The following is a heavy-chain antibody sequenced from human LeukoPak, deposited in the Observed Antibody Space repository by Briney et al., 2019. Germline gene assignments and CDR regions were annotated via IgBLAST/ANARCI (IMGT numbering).Heavy chain of an antibody. CDR1: GGSIRSGSYY. CDR3: ARVYTVMGATTVDHYHYYMDV. D-gene: IGHD5-18*01. Sequence: PSETLSLTCTVSGGSIRSGSYYWSWIRQPAGKGLEWIGHIYTRGTTNYNPSVKSRVTVSLDTSKNQISLKLSSVTAADTAIYYCARVYTVMGATTVDHYHYYMDVWGEGTTVTVSS. V-gene: IGHV4-61*09. J-gene: IGHJ6*03. CDR2: IYTRGTT.